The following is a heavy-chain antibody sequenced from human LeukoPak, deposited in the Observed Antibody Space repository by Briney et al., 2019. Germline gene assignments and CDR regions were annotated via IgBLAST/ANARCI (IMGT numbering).Heavy chain of an antibody. CDR1: GGSFSSYY. CDR3: ARAGDSTSPLDY. D-gene: IGHD6-13*01. Sequence: SQTLSLTCTVSGGSFSSYYWNWIRQPAGKGLEWIGRIYTSGSTNYNPSLKSRVTMSVDTSKNQFSLKLNSVTAADTAVYYCARAGDSTSPLDYWGQGTLVTVSS. J-gene: IGHJ4*02. V-gene: IGHV4-4*07. CDR2: IYTSGST.